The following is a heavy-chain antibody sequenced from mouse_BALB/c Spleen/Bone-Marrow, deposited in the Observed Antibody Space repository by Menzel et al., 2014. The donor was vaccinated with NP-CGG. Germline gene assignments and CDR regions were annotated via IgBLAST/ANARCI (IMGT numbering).Heavy chain of an antibody. J-gene: IGHJ2*01. D-gene: IGHD3-1*01. CDR1: GFTFSYCA. V-gene: IGHV5-9-4*01. CDR2: ISSGGSYT. CDR3: ARDSSGYFDY. Sequence: EVQRVESGGGLVKPGGSLKLSCAASGFTFSYCAMSWVRQSPEKSLEWVAEISSGGSYTYYPDTVTGRFTISRDNAKNTLFLEMSSLRSEDTAMYYCARDSSGYFDYWGQGTTLTVSS.